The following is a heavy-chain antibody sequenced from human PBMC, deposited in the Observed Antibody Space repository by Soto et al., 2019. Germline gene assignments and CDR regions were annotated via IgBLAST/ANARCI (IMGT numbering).Heavy chain of an antibody. D-gene: IGHD2-2*01. Sequence: SLRLSCAASGFTFSSYGMHWVRQAPGKGLEWVAVISYDGSNKYYADSVKGRFTISRDNSKNTLYLQMNSLRAEDTAVYYCAGRIVVVPAASTTYYYYYGMDVWGQGTTVTAS. J-gene: IGHJ6*02. CDR3: AGRIVVVPAASTTYYYYYGMDV. V-gene: IGHV3-30*03. CDR1: GFTFSSYG. CDR2: ISYDGSNK.